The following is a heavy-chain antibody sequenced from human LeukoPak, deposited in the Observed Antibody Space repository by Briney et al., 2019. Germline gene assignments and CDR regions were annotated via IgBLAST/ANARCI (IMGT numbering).Heavy chain of an antibody. V-gene: IGHV1-18*01. J-gene: IGHJ4*02. CDR2: ISAYNGNT. D-gene: IGHD3-22*01. CDR3: ARDLGGSYYDSSGYFDY. CDR1: GYTFTSYG. Sequence: ASVKVSCKASGYTFTSYGISWVRQAPGQGLEWIGWISAYNGNTNYAQKLQGRVTMTTDTSTSTAYMELRSLRSDDTAVYYCARDLGGSYYDSSGYFDYWGQGTLVTVSS.